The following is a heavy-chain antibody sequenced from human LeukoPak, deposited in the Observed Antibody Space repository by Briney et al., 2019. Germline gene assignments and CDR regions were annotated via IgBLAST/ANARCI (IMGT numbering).Heavy chain of an antibody. Sequence: SETLSLTCAVYGGSFNGYYWSWIRQPPGKGLEWIGETNHSGSTNYNPSLKNRVTISVDTSKNQFSLKLSSVTAADTAVYYCARAEVGIFLFDYWGQGTLVTVSS. V-gene: IGHV4-34*01. J-gene: IGHJ4*02. D-gene: IGHD2-15*01. CDR1: GGSFNGYY. CDR2: TNHSGST. CDR3: ARAEVGIFLFDY.